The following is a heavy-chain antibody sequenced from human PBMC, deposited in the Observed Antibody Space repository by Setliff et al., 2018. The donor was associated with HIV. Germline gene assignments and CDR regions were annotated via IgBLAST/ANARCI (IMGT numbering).Heavy chain of an antibody. CDR2: IDSDGGSA. D-gene: IGHD6-19*01. CDR3: ARDRQPLSSSGWGSHMDV. Sequence: GGSLRLSCVASGITVSGIYMTWVRQAPGKGLEYVSGIDSDGGSAYYADSVKGRFTISRDNSKNTLYLQMGSLRNEDMAVYFCARDRQPLSSSGWGSHMDVWGQGTTVTVSS. J-gene: IGHJ6*02. CDR1: GITVSGIY. V-gene: IGHV3-64*02.